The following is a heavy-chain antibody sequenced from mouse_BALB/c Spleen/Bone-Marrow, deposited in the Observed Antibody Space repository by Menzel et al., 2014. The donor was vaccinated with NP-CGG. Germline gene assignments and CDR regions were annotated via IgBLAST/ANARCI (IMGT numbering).Heavy chain of an antibody. V-gene: IGHV1-5*01. CDR3: TRVITTGSAWFAY. D-gene: IGHD1-2*01. CDR2: IYPGNSDT. CDR1: GYTFXSYW. Sequence: EVQLQQSGTVLARPGASVKMSCKASGYTFXSYWMHWVKQRPGQGLEWIGAIYPGNSDTSYNQKFKGKAKLTAVTSTSTAYMELSSLTNEDSAVYYCTRVITTGSAWFAYWGQGTLVTVSA. J-gene: IGHJ3*01.